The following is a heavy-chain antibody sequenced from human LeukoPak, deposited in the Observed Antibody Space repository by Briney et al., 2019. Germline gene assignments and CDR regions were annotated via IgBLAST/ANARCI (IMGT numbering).Heavy chain of an antibody. V-gene: IGHV4-59*01. CDR1: GGSFSSYY. Sequence: PSETLSLTCAVYGGSFSSYYWSWIRQPPGKGLEWIGYIYFSGSTNYNPSLKSRVSISVDTSKNQFSLRLSSVTAADTAVYYCARRSRTPFDYWGQGTLVTVSS. CDR3: ARRSRTPFDY. CDR2: IYFSGST. J-gene: IGHJ4*02.